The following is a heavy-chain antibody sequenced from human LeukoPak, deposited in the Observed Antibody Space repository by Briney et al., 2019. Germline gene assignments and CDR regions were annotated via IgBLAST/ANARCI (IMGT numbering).Heavy chain of an antibody. CDR2: IYPGDSDT. CDR1: GYRFTSYW. CDR3: ARSYCSTTSCSGLELFDY. J-gene: IGHJ4*02. V-gene: IGHV5-51*01. D-gene: IGHD2-2*01. Sequence: GESLKISCKGSGYRFTSYWIGWVRQMPRKGLEWMGIIYPGDSDTRYSPSFQGQVTISADKSISTAYLQWSSLKASDTAMYYCARSYCSTTSCSGLELFDYWGQGTLVTVSS.